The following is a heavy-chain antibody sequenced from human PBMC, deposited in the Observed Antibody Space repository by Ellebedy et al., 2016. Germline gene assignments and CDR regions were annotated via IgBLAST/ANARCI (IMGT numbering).Heavy chain of an antibody. CDR3: ARDWEAAAAEPYFDY. V-gene: IGHV1-69*04. CDR2: LIPILGIA. CDR1: GGTFSSYA. J-gene: IGHJ4*02. D-gene: IGHD6-13*01. Sequence: ASVKVSCKASGGTFSSYAINWVRQAPGQGLEWMGRLIPILGIANYAQKFQGRVTITADKSTSTAYMQLSSLRSEDTAVYYCARDWEAAAAEPYFDYWGQGTLVTVSS.